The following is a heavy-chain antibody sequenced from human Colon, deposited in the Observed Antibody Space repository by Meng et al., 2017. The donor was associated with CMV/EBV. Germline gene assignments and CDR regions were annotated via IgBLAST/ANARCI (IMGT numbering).Heavy chain of an antibody. V-gene: IGHV1-2*02. CDR3: ARVRGHVEGVGGHYYYDSSGYYY. J-gene: IGHJ4*02. CDR2: INPNSGGT. CDR1: GYTFTGYY. D-gene: IGHD3-22*01. Sequence: ASVKVSCKASGYTFTGYYMHWVRQAPGQGLEWMGWINPNSGGTNYAQKLQGRVTMTTDTSTSTAYMELRSLRSDDTAVYYCARVRGHVEGVGGHYYYDSSGYYYWGQGTLVTVSS.